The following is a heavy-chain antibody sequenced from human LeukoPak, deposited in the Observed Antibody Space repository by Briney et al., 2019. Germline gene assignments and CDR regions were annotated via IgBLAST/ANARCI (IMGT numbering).Heavy chain of an antibody. CDR1: GGSISSGGYN. CDR3: ASIAVAGTVDY. J-gene: IGHJ4*02. V-gene: IGHV4-31*03. Sequence: PSQTLSLTCTVSGGSISSGGYNWSWIRQHPGKGLEWIGYIYYSGSTYYNPSLKSRVTISVDTSKNQFSLKLSSVTAADTAVYYCASIAVAGTVDYWGQGTLVTVSS. D-gene: IGHD6-19*01. CDR2: IYYSGST.